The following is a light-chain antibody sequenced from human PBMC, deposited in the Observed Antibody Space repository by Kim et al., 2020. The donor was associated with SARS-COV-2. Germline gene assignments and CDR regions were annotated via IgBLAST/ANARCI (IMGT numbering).Light chain of an antibody. CDR2: DAS. CDR3: QQYNSYSMYT. Sequence: DIQMTQSPSTLSASVGDRVTITCRASQSISSWLAWYQQKPGKAPQLLIYDASILESGVPSRFSGSGSGTEFTLTISSLQPDDFATYYCQQYNSYSMYTFGQGTKLEI. CDR1: QSISSW. V-gene: IGKV1-5*01. J-gene: IGKJ2*01.